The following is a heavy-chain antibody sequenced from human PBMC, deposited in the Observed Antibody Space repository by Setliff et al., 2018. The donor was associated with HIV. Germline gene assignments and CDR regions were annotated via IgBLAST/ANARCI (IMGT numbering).Heavy chain of an antibody. D-gene: IGHD5-12*01. V-gene: IGHV3-7*01. J-gene: IGHJ4*02. CDR1: GFTFSSRW. CDR2: IKQDGSEN. Sequence: GGSLRLSCAASGFTFSSRWMTWVRQAPGKGLEWVANIKQDGSENYFVDSVKGRFTISRDNTRSSLFLHMDSLTAEDTAVYYCAREALSRDGYSYFDYWGQGTLVTVSS. CDR3: AREALSRDGYSYFDY.